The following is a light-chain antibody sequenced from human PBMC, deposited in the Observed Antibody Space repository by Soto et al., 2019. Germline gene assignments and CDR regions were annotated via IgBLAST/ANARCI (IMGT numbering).Light chain of an antibody. CDR3: SSHTSDNRSYV. CDR2: EVS. CDR1: SIDVGAYTS. Sequence: QSVLTQPASVSGSPGQSITLSCTGISIDVGAYTSVSWYQHHPGKAPELRIYEVSKRPSGVSNRFSGSKSGNTASLTISGLQPEDEAHYYCSSHTSDNRSYVFGTGTKVTVL. V-gene: IGLV2-14*01. J-gene: IGLJ1*01.